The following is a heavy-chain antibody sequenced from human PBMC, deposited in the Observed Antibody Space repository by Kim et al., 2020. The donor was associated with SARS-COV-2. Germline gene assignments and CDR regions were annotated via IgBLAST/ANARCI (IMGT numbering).Heavy chain of an antibody. V-gene: IGHV1-18*01. Sequence: ASVKVSCKASGYTFTSYGISWVRQAPGQGLEWMGWISAYNGNTNYAQKLQGRVTMTTDTSTSTAYMELRSLRSDDTAVYYCARVPVGGYDLRAYYYGMDVWGQGTTVTVSS. CDR1: GYTFTSYG. CDR3: ARVPVGGYDLRAYYYGMDV. J-gene: IGHJ6*02. D-gene: IGHD5-12*01. CDR2: ISAYNGNT.